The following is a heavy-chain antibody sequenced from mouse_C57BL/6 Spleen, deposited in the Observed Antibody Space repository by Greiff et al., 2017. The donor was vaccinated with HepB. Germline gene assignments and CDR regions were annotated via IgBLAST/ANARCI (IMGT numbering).Heavy chain of an antibody. D-gene: IGHD2-5*01. J-gene: IGHJ4*01. CDR2: INPNNGGT. Sequence: VQLQQSGPELVKPGASVKMSCKASGYTFTDYNMHWVKQSHGKSLEWIGYINPNNGGTSYNQKFKGKATLTVNKSSSTAYMELRSLTSEDSAVYYCARVHYSNYDAMDYGGQGTSVTVSS. V-gene: IGHV1-22*01. CDR3: ARVHYSNYDAMDY. CDR1: GYTFTDYN.